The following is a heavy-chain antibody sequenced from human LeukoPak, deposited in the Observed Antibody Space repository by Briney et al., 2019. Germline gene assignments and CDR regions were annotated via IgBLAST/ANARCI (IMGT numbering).Heavy chain of an antibody. J-gene: IGHJ6*03. Sequence: ASVKVSCKASGYTFTSYYMHWVRQAPGQGLEWMGWINPNSGGTNYAQKFQGRVTMTRDTSISTAYMELSRLRSDDTAVYYCARFEGKSDNYYMDVWGKGTTVTVSS. CDR2: INPNSGGT. CDR1: GYTFTSYY. CDR3: ARFEGKSDNYYMDV. V-gene: IGHV1-2*02. D-gene: IGHD3-9*01.